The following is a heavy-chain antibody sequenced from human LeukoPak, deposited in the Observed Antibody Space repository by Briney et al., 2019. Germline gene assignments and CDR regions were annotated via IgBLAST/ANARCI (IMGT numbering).Heavy chain of an antibody. CDR3: ARPQYYYGSGSYGGGYYFDY. V-gene: IGHV1-18*04. CDR2: ISAYNGNT. CDR1: GYTFTSYG. J-gene: IGHJ4*02. Sequence: ASVKVSCKASGYTFTSYGISWVRQAPGQGLEWMGWISAYNGNTNYAQKLQGRDTMTTDTSTSTAYMELRSLRSDDTAVYSCARPQYYYGSGSYGGGYYFDYWGQGTLVTVSS. D-gene: IGHD3-10*01.